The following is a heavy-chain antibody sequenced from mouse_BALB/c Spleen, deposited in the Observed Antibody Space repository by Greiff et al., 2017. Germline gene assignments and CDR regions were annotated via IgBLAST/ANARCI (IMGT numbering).Heavy chain of an antibody. CDR3: ARGYVPAMDY. CDR1: GFNIKDTY. D-gene: IGHD2-2*01. J-gene: IGHJ4*01. CDR2: IDPANGNT. V-gene: IGHV14-3*02. Sequence: VQLQQSGAELVKPGASVKLSCTASGFNIKDTYMHWVKQRPEQGLEWIGRIDPANGNTKYDPKFQGKATITTDTSSNTAYLQLSSLTSEDTAVYYCARGYVPAMDYWGQGTSVTVSS.